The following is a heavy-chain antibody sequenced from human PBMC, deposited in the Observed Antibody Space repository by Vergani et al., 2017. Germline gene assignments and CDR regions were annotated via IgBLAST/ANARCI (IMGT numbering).Heavy chain of an antibody. CDR1: GYTFSNYY. V-gene: IGHV1-46*03. CDR3: ARGEYGILTGYRY. J-gene: IGHJ4*02. D-gene: IGHD3-9*01. CDR2: INPSGGHT. Sequence: QVQVVQSGAEVKKSGASVKVSCKTSGYTFSNYYMHWVRQAPGQGLEWMGIINPSGGHTNYAQKFQGRVTMTRDTSTSTVYMELSSLRSEDTAIYYCARGEYGILTGYRYWGQGTLVTGSA.